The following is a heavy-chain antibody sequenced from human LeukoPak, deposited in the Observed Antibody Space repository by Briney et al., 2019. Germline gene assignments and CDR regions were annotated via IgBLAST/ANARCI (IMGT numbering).Heavy chain of an antibody. D-gene: IGHD2-2*01. V-gene: IGHV3-15*01. CDR3: TTDGEYCSSTSCAAFDY. Sequence: GGSLRLSCAASGFTISNAWMSWVGHPPGKGLEWGGRIKSKTDGGTTDYAAPVKGRFTISRHDSKNTLYLQMNSLKTEDTAVYYCTTDGEYCSSTSCAAFDYGGQGTLGTVS. CDR2: IKSKTDGGTT. CDR1: GFTISNAW. J-gene: IGHJ4*02.